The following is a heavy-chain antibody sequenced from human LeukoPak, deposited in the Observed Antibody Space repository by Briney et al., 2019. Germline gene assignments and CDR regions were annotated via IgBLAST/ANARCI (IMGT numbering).Heavy chain of an antibody. J-gene: IGHJ3*02. CDR2: IYYSEST. CDR1: GGSISSYY. D-gene: IGHD3-3*01. CDR3: ARDRRYDFWSGYDAFDI. Sequence: SETLPLTCTVTGGSISSYYWSWIRQPPGKGLEWIGFIYYSESTNYNPSRKSRVTIPVDTCKNQVSMKLGTVNAPVTAVYYCARDRRYDFWSGYDAFDIWGQGTMVTVSS. V-gene: IGHV4-59*01.